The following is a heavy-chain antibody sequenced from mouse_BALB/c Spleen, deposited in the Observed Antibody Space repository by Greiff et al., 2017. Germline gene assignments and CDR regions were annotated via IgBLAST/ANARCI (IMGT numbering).Heavy chain of an antibody. CDR2: IWSGGST. D-gene: IGHD2-4*01. V-gene: IGHV2-2*02. CDR1: GFSLTSYG. Sequence: QVQLKESGPGLVQPSQSLSITCTVSGFSLTSYGVHWVRQSPGKGLEWLGVIWSGGSTDYNAAFISRLSISKDNSKSQVFFKMNSLQANDTAIYYCARKFDYDCYAMDYWGQGTSVTVSS. J-gene: IGHJ4*01. CDR3: ARKFDYDCYAMDY.